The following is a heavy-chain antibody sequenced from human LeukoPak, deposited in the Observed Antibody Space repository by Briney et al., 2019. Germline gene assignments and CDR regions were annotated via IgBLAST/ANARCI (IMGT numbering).Heavy chain of an antibody. CDR2: ISGSGGST. J-gene: IGHJ4*02. Sequence: GGSLRLSCAASGFTFSSYAMSWVRQAPGKGLEWVSAISGSGGSTYYADSVKGRFTISRDNSKNTLYLQMNSLRAEDTAVYYCAKGPYYDSSGSRYWTPQYFDYWGQGTLVTVSS. CDR3: AKGPYYDSSGSRYWTPQYFDY. D-gene: IGHD3-22*01. V-gene: IGHV3-23*01. CDR1: GFTFSSYA.